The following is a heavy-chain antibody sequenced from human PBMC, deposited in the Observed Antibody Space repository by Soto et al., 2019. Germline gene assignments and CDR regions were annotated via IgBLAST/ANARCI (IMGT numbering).Heavy chain of an antibody. D-gene: IGHD2-8*02. Sequence: QIQLVQSGPEVKKPGASVKVSCKSSGYTFSSYGVSWVRQAPGQGLEWLGWSSAYSGVTNFAQNFQCRVTLTTDTTTSTSYMELRSLRSDDTAVYDCARDPDYLSDSTAGPENASFDYWGQGTLVTVSS. V-gene: IGHV1-18*01. CDR3: ARDPDYLSDSTAGPENASFDY. CDR1: GYTFSSYG. CDR2: SSAYSGVT. J-gene: IGHJ4*02.